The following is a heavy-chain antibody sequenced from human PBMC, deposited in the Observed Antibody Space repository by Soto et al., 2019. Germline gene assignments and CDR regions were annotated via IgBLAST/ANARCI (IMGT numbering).Heavy chain of an antibody. CDR2: INPNSGGT. CDR1: GYTFTGYY. CDR3: ARAYCSGGSCYSDYYYGMDV. D-gene: IGHD2-15*01. Sequence: VASVKVSCKASGYTFTGYYMHWVRQAPGQGLEWMGWINPNSGGTNYAQKFQGRVTMTRDTSISTAYMELSRLRSDDTAVYYCARAYCSGGSCYSDYYYGMDVWGQGTTVTVSS. V-gene: IGHV1-2*02. J-gene: IGHJ6*02.